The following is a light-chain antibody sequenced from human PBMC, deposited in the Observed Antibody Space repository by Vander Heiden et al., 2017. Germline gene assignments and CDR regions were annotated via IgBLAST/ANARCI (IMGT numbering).Light chain of an antibody. CDR3: QSYDSSLSGSGV. V-gene: IGLV1-40*01. Sequence: QSVLTQPPSVSGAPWQRVTISCTGSSSNIGAGYDVHWYQQLPGTAPKLLIYGNSNRHSGVPDRFSGSKSGTSASLAITGLQAEDAADYYCQSYDSSLSGSGVFGGGTKLTVL. CDR2: GNS. CDR1: SSNIGAGYD. J-gene: IGLJ2*01.